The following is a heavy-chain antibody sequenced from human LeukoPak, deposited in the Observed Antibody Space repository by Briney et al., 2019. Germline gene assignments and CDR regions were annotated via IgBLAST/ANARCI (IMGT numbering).Heavy chain of an antibody. CDR1: GGTFSSYA. J-gene: IGHJ4*02. V-gene: IGHV1-69*13. CDR2: IIPIFGTA. Sequence: SVKVSCKASGGTFSSYAISWVRQAPGQGLEWMGGIIPIFGTANYAQKFQSRVTITADESTSTAYMELSSLRSEDTAVYYCARDDNVSYYFDYWGQGTLVTVSS. D-gene: IGHD1-14*01. CDR3: ARDDNVSYYFDY.